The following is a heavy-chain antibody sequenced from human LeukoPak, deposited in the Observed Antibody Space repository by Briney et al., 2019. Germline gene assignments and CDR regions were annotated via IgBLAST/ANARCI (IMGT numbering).Heavy chain of an antibody. CDR3: AKLGHIDGWYLGAFDI. CDR2: TSYSQTP. Sequence: PQTLSPTCALCGGSITGHYWNWLRHTPEGRREWRGYTSYSQTPISNAEAKGRDTRSIDTSTYQLSLNLTSVTATDTAVYYCAKLGHIDGWYLGAFDIWGQGTTVTVSS. CDR1: GGSITGHY. D-gene: IGHD6-19*01. J-gene: IGHJ3*02. V-gene: IGHV4-59*08.